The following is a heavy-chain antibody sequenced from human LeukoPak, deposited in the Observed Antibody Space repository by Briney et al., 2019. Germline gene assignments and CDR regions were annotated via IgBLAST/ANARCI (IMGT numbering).Heavy chain of an antibody. CDR1: GFTFDDYG. J-gene: IGHJ4*02. CDR2: IIWNGGST. D-gene: IGHD3-9*01. CDR3: ARTHYDILTGLDY. Sequence: PGGSLRLSCTASGFTFDDYGMSWVRQAPGKGLEWVSGIIWNGGSTGYADSVKGRFTISRDNAKNSLYLQMNSLRAEDTAVYYCARTHYDILTGLDYWGQGTLVTVSS. V-gene: IGHV3-20*04.